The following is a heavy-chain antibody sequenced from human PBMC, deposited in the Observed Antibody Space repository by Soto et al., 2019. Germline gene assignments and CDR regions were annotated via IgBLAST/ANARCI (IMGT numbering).Heavy chain of an antibody. D-gene: IGHD1-26*01. CDR2: ISAHRGHT. V-gene: IGHV1-18*01. CDR1: GHISGHYG. Sequence: QVQLVQSAPELTKPGASVKVSCRVSGHISGHYGISWVRLRAGQGLEWMGWISAHRGHTNYAHKFRGRVTMTTDPSTATVSMELTNLLSDEAAVYFCARDGDQWDQRFCDNWGQGTLVTVSS. CDR3: ARDGDQWDQRFCDN. J-gene: IGHJ4*02.